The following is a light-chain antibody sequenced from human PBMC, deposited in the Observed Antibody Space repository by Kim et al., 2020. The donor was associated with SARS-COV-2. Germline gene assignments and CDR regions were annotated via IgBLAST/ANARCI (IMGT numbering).Light chain of an antibody. Sequence: VSLAPGQTARISCYGDIVDRSVHWYQQKPGRAPDLLIYRENNRPSWVPQRFSGSQSGNTATLTISGVLAGDEAHYFCQVWDTKTVLFGGGTQLTVL. CDR1: IVDRS. V-gene: IGLV3-9*02. CDR3: QVWDTKTVL. J-gene: IGLJ2*01. CDR2: REN.